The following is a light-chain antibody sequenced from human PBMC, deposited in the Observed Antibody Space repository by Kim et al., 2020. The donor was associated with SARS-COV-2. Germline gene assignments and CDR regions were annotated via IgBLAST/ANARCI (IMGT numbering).Light chain of an antibody. CDR3: QQYSTYPRT. J-gene: IGKJ1*01. V-gene: IGKV1D-16*01. CDR2: GAS. CDR1: QGSSTS. Sequence: ASVGDTVTITCRASQGSSTSLAWYQQKPEKAPKSLLYGASSLQSGVPSRFSGSGSGTDFTLTISSLQPEDFATYYCQQYSTYPRTFGQGTKVDIK.